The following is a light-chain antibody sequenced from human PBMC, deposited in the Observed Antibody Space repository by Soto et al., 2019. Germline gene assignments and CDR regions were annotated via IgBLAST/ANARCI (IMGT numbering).Light chain of an antibody. CDR3: QQYNSWLWT. V-gene: IGKV3-15*01. Sequence: EIVMTQSPATLSVSPGEGATLSCRASQSVSSKLAWYQQKPGQAPSLIIYGASTRATGLPARFSGGGSGTEVTLIISSLRSEDSAVYYCQQYNSWLWTLGQGTKVEIK. J-gene: IGKJ1*01. CDR2: GAS. CDR1: QSVSSK.